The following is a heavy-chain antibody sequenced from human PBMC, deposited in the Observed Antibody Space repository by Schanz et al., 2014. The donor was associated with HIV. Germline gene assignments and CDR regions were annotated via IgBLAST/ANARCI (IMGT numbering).Heavy chain of an antibody. CDR3: ARDTADIVATITNYYYGMDV. J-gene: IGHJ6*02. CDR2: ISTSRSYI. CDR1: GFTFSSYN. Sequence: VQLVESGGGVVQPGRSLRLSCAASGFTFSSYNMNWVRPAPGKGLEWVSSISTSRSYIDYADSVKGRFTISRDNAKNSLYLQMNSLRAEDTAVYYCARDTADIVATITNYYYGMDVWGQGTTVTVSS. V-gene: IGHV3-21*01. D-gene: IGHD5-12*01.